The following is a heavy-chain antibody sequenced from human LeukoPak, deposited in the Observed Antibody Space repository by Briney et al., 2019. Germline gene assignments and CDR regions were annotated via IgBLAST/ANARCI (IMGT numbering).Heavy chain of an antibody. Sequence: PGGSLRLSCAASGFTFSSYAMHWVRQAQGKGLEYVSAISSNGGSTYYANSVKGRFTISRDNSKNTLYLQMGSLRAEDMAVYYCASGFWSGYMDYWGQGTLVTVSS. V-gene: IGHV3-64*01. CDR2: ISSNGGST. CDR3: ASGFWSGYMDY. J-gene: IGHJ4*02. CDR1: GFTFSSYA. D-gene: IGHD3-3*01.